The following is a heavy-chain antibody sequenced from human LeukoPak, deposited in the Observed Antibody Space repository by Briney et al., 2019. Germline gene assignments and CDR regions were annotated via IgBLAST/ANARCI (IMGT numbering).Heavy chain of an antibody. CDR2: INPNSGGT. J-gene: IGHJ3*01. Sequence: ASVKVSCKASGYTLTGYYMHWVRQAPGQGLEWMGWINPNSGGTNYAQKFQGRVTMTTDTSTSTAYMELRSLRSDDTAVYYCARVNSGSYGDWGQGTMVTVSS. V-gene: IGHV1-2*02. CDR1: GYTLTGYY. CDR3: ARVNSGSYGD. D-gene: IGHD1-26*01.